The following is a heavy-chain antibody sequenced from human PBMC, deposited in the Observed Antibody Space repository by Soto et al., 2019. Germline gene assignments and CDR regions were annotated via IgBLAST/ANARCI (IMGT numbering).Heavy chain of an antibody. J-gene: IGHJ4*02. V-gene: IGHV3-74*03. Sequence: GGSLRLSCAASGLIFSNYRMHWVRQAPGKGLVWVSCINSDGSSTMYADFVEGRFTISRDNAKNTLYLQMNSLRAEDTAVYYCARDGGRGGDLDYWGQGTLVTVSS. D-gene: IGHD2-21*02. CDR2: INSDGSST. CDR3: ARDGGRGGDLDY. CDR1: GLIFSNYR.